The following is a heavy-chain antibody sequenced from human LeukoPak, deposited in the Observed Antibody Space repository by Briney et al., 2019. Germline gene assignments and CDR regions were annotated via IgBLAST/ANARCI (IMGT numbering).Heavy chain of an antibody. D-gene: IGHD3-9*01. J-gene: IGHJ4*02. V-gene: IGHV4-39*07. CDR1: GGSISSSSYY. Sequence: SETLSLTCTVSGGSISSSSYYWGWIRQPPGKGLEWIGSIYYSGSTYYSPSLKSRVTISVDTSKNQFSLKLSSVTAADTAVYYCAGGSYDILTGPDYWGQGTLVTVSS. CDR3: AGGSYDILTGPDY. CDR2: IYYSGST.